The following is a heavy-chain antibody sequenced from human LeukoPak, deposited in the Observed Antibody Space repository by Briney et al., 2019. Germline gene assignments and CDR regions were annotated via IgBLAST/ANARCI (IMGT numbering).Heavy chain of an antibody. V-gene: IGHV3-48*04. J-gene: IGHJ4*02. D-gene: IGHD6-19*01. Sequence: GGSLRLSCAASGFTFSSYSMNWVRQAPGKGLEWVSKISSSGSAIYYADSVKGRFTISSDNAKSTLYLQMNSLRVEDTAVYYCARGGSLGYWGQGTLVTVSS. CDR3: ARGGSLGY. CDR1: GFTFSSYS. CDR2: ISSSGSAI.